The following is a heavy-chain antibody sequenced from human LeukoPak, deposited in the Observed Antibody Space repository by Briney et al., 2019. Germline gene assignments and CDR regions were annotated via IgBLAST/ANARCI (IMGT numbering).Heavy chain of an antibody. CDR2: INWDGSST. Sequence: GGSLRLSCAASGFTFDDYGMSWVRQAPGKGLEWVSGINWDGSSTGYADSVKGRFTISRDNAKNSLYLQMNSLRAEDTALYFCAGGDRNGWYFNYWGQGTLVTVSS. CDR1: GFTFDDYG. CDR3: AGGDRNGWYFNY. V-gene: IGHV3-20*04. D-gene: IGHD6-19*01. J-gene: IGHJ4*02.